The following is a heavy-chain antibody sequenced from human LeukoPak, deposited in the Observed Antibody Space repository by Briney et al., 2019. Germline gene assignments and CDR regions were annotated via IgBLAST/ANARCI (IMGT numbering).Heavy chain of an antibody. D-gene: IGHD3-10*01. Sequence: GASVKVSCKTSGFTDTKYGITWVRQAPGQGLEWVGWISVHNGIRQSGRKVEGRLTMTTDASTNTVYMELRSLRSDDTAVYYCARDRLNGSGSYWGQGTLVTVSS. V-gene: IGHV1-18*01. J-gene: IGHJ4*02. CDR1: GFTDTKYG. CDR3: ARDRLNGSGSY. CDR2: ISVHNGIR.